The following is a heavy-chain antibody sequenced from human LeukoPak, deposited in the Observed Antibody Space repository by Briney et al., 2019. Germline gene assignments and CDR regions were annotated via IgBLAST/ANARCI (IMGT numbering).Heavy chain of an antibody. D-gene: IGHD3-10*01. CDR3: ACRITMVRGIITS. Sequence: PGGSLRLSCAASGFTFSSYAMTWVRQAPGKGLEWVSAISGSGSSTSYADSVKGRFTISRDNSKNTVSLQMSSLRAEDTAVYYCACRITMVRGIITSWGQGTLVTVSS. CDR1: GFTFSSYA. CDR2: ISGSGSST. J-gene: IGHJ4*01. V-gene: IGHV3-23*01.